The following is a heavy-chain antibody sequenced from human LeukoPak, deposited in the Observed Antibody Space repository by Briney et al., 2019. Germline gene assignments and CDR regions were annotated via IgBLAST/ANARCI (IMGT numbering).Heavy chain of an antibody. CDR2: IYHSGST. V-gene: IGHV4-39*07. D-gene: IGHD1-26*01. J-gene: IGHJ3*02. CDR3: ARKPTTSDAFDM. CDR1: GGSISSSSYC. Sequence: SETLSLTCTVSGGSISSSSYCWGWIRQPPGKGLEWIGEIYHSGSTNYNPSLKSRGTISVDKSKSQFSLKLISVTAADTAIYYCARKPTTSDAFDMWGQGTMVTVSS.